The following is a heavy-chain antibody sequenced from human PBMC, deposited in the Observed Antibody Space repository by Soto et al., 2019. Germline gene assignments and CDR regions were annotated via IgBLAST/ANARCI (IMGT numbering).Heavy chain of an antibody. Sequence: QVPLVQSGAEVKKPGFSVKVSCKASGGTFSTYSVSWIRQAHGQGLEWMGRIIPYLCVINYAQKFKGRVTVRANESTGTDHIELDRVGAEDTAKYFCACGSAPDVYYWCQGDLSTVS. CDR1: GGTFSTYS. D-gene: IGHD3-10*01. CDR2: IIPYLCVI. CDR3: ACGSAPDVYY. V-gene: IGHV1-69*02. J-gene: IGHJ4*02.